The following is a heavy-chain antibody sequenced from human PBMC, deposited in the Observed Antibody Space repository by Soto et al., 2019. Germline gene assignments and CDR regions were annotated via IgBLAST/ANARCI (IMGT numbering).Heavy chain of an antibody. Sequence: QVQLVESGGGVVQPGRSLRLSCAASGFTFSSYAMHWVRQAPGKGLEWVAVISYDGSNKYYADSVKGRFTISRDNSKNTLYLQMNSLRAEDTAVYYCARGSVRQWLSPVFYRGQGTLVTVSS. J-gene: IGHJ4*02. CDR2: ISYDGSNK. V-gene: IGHV3-30-3*01. CDR3: ARGSVRQWLSPVFY. CDR1: GFTFSSYA. D-gene: IGHD6-19*01.